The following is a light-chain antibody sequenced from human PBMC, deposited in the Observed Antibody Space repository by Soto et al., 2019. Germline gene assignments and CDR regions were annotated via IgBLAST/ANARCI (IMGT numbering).Light chain of an antibody. CDR1: SSDVGGYNF. CDR2: DVT. CDR3: TSYAGSNIPVL. J-gene: IGLJ2*01. Sequence: QSALTQPPSASGSPGQSVTISCTGTSSDVGGYNFVSWYQQHPGKAPKLIIYDVTERPSGGPDRFSGSKSGNTASLTVSGLQSEDEADYYCTSYAGSNIPVLFGGGNKVTVL. V-gene: IGLV2-8*01.